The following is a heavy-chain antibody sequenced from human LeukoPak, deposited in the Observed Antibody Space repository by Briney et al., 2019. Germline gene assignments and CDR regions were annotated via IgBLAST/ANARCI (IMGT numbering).Heavy chain of an antibody. CDR1: GGSISSGSYY. D-gene: IGHD3-3*01. CDR2: IYTSGST. Sequence: SETVSLTCTVSGGSISSGSYYWSWIRQPAGKGLQWIGRIYTSGSTNYNSSLKSRVTISVDTSKNQFSLNLSSVTAADTAVYYCARARSIFEVARGAFDIWGQGTMVTVSS. V-gene: IGHV4-61*02. J-gene: IGHJ3*02. CDR3: ARARSIFEVARGAFDI.